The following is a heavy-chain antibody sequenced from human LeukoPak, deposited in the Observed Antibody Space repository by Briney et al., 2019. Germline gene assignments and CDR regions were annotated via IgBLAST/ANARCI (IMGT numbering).Heavy chain of an antibody. CDR1: GFTFSGYS. J-gene: IGHJ4*02. CDR3: ATPLDYFDMSDSHQGGD. CDR2: FGTRSTSI. Sequence: GGSLRLSCTASGFTFSGYSMNWIRQAPGKGLEWVSSFGTRSTSIYHAGSVKGRFAISRDNAKNSLYLQMNSLRAEDTAVYYCATPLDYFDMSDSHQGGDWGQGTLVTVSS. D-gene: IGHD3-22*01. V-gene: IGHV3-21*04.